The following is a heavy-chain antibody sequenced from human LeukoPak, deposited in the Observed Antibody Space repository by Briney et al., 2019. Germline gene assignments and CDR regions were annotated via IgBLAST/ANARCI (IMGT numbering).Heavy chain of an antibody. J-gene: IGHJ3*02. CDR1: GFTFSSYG. D-gene: IGHD2-2*01. V-gene: IGHV3-33*01. Sequence: PGGSLRLSCAASGFTFSSYGMHWVRQAPGKGLEWVAVIWYDGSNKYYADSVKGRFTISRDNSKNTLYLQMNSPRAEDTAVYYCARDQGDIVVVPAAKNHDAFDIWGQGTMVTVSS. CDR2: IWYDGSNK. CDR3: ARDQGDIVVVPAAKNHDAFDI.